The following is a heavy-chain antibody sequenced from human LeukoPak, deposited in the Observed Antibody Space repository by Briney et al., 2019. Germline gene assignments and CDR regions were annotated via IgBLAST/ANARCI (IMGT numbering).Heavy chain of an antibody. CDR1: GFTFSSYW. V-gene: IGHV3-7*01. Sequence: PGGSLRLSCAASGFTFSSYWMSWVRQAPGKGLEWVANIKQDGSEKYYVDSVKGRFTISRDNAKNSLYLQMNSLRAEDTAVYYCARDAGSSWPYFDYWGQGTLVTVSS. D-gene: IGHD6-13*01. CDR3: ARDAGSSWPYFDY. CDR2: IKQDGSEK. J-gene: IGHJ4*02.